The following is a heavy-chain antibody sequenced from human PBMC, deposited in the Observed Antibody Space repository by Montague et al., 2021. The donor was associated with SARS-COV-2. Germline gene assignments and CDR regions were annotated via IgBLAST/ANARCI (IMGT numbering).Heavy chain of an antibody. J-gene: IGHJ4*02. Sequence: QSGAEVKKSGESLRISCRGSGYDFTTYWISWVRQMPGKGLEWIGRFNPADSRTNSSPSFQGQVTISVDKSITTAYLQWSSLKASDTAMYFCARSQHCGSECYLDYWGQGSLVTVSS. V-gene: IGHV5-10-1*01. D-gene: IGHD2-21*01. CDR3: ARSQHCGSECYLDY. CDR1: GYDFTTYW. CDR2: FNPADSRT.